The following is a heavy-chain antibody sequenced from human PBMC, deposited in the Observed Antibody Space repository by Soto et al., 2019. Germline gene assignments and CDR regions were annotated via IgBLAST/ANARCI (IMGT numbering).Heavy chain of an antibody. D-gene: IGHD6-13*01. CDR3: ARDRKQQLVPRIYYYYYGMDV. J-gene: IGHJ6*02. CDR2: IIPIFGTA. V-gene: IGHV1-69*13. Sequence: ASVKVSCKASGGTFSSYAISWVRQAPGQGLEWMGGIIPIFGTANYAQKFQGRVTITADESTSTAYMELSSLRSEDTAVYYCARDRKQQLVPRIYYYYYGMDVWGQGTTVTVSS. CDR1: GGTFSSYA.